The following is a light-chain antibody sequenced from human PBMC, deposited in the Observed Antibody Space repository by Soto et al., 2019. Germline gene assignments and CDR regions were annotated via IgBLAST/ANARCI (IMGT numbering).Light chain of an antibody. V-gene: IGKV3-20*01. CDR2: GAS. Sequence: EIVLTQSPGTLSLSPGERATLSCRASQSVSSSYLAWYQQKPGQAPRLLIYGASSGATGIPDRFSGSGSGXXXXXXXSXLEPEDFAVYYCEQYGSSLTIPFDQGTRPEIK. J-gene: IGKJ5*01. CDR1: QSVSSSY. CDR3: EQYGSSLTIP.